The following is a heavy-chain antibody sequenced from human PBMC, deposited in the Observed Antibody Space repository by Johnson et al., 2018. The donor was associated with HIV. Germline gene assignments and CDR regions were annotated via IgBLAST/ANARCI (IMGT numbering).Heavy chain of an antibody. V-gene: IGHV3-30*04. CDR2: ISYDGSNK. D-gene: IGHD4-17*01. J-gene: IGHJ3*02. Sequence: QMQLVESGGGVVQPGRSLRLSCAVSGFTFSSYAMHWVRQAPGKGLEWVALISYDGSNKYYADSVKGRFTISRDNSKNTLYLQMNSLETEDTAVYYCARGMTTVTNHDAFDIWGQGTMVTVSS. CDR3: ARGMTTVTNHDAFDI. CDR1: GFTFSSYA.